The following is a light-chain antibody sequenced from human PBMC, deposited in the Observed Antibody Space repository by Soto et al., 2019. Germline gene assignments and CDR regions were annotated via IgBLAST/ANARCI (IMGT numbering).Light chain of an antibody. CDR3: QQYNTNPWT. J-gene: IGKJ1*01. CDR1: QSIRTW. Sequence: DIQMTQSPSTLSASVGDRVTITCRASQSIRTWLAWYQQKPGKAPKLLIYDASSLKSGVPSRFSGGGSGTGFTLTISSLQPDDFTTYYCQQYNTNPWTFGQGTKVDIK. V-gene: IGKV1-5*01. CDR2: DAS.